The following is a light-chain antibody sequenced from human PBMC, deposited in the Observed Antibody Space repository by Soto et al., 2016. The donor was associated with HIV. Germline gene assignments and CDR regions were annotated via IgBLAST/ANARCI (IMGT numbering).Light chain of an antibody. V-gene: IGKV1-5*03. CDR3: QQVNSYPPV. J-gene: IGKJ4*01. CDR2: KAS. CDR1: QTVNTW. Sequence: DIQMTQSPSTLSASVGDRVTITCRASQTVNTWLAWYQQKPGKAPKLLIYKASTLETGVPSRFSGSGSGTEFTLTISSLQPEDFATYYCQQVNSYPPVFGGGTKVEIK.